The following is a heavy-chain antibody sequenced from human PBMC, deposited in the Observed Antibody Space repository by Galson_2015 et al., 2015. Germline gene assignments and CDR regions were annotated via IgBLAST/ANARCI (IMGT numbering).Heavy chain of an antibody. CDR1: GFPFNSYN. Sequence: SLRLSCAASGFPFNSYNMNWVRQAPGKGLEWVSSISSSSSYIYYADSVKGRFTISRDNAKNSLYLQMNSLRAEDTAVYYCAVDSKTYSCVVDYWGQGTLVTVSS. V-gene: IGHV3-21*01. D-gene: IGHD4-11*01. J-gene: IGHJ4*02. CDR3: AVDSKTYSCVVDY. CDR2: ISSSSSYI.